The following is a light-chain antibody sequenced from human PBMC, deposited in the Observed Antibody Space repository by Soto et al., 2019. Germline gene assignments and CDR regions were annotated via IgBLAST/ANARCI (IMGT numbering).Light chain of an antibody. CDR1: QSVSSY. J-gene: IGKJ5*01. V-gene: IGKV3-11*01. Sequence: EVVLPQSPATLSLSPGERATLSCRASQSVSSYLAWYQQKPGQAPRLLIYDASNRATGIPARFSGSGSGTEFTLTISRLEPEDFAVYYCHQYGSAPITFGQGTRLEIK. CDR3: HQYGSAPIT. CDR2: DAS.